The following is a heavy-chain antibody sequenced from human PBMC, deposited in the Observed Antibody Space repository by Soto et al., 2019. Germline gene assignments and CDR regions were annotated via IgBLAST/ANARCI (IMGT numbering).Heavy chain of an antibody. D-gene: IGHD2-2*01. CDR3: ARDVAKYCSSTSCSYSFDY. CDR1: GFTFSSYA. V-gene: IGHV3-30-3*01. J-gene: IGHJ4*02. CDR2: ISYDGSNK. Sequence: VGSLRLSCAASGFTFSSYAMHWVRQAPGKGLEWVAVISYDGSNKYYADSVKGRFTISRDNSKNTLYLQMNSLRAEDTAVYYCARDVAKYCSSTSCSYSFDYWGQGTLVTVSS.